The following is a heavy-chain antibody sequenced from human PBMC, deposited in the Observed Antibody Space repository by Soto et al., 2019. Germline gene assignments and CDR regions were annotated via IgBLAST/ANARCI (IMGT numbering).Heavy chain of an antibody. V-gene: IGHV2-5*02. CDR3: AHKDQNGGDYDY. CDR2: IYWDDDK. D-gene: IGHD2-21*01. CDR1: GFSLSTSGVG. Sequence: QITLKESGPTLVKHTQTLRLTCTFSGFSLSTSGVGVGWIRQPPGKALEWLALIYWDDDKRYSPSLKSRLTITKDTSKNQVVLTMTNMDPVDTGTYYCAHKDQNGGDYDYWGQGTLVTVSS. J-gene: IGHJ4*02.